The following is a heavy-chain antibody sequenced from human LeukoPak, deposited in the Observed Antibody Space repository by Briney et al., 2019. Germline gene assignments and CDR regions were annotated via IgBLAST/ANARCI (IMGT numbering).Heavy chain of an antibody. Sequence: SETLSLTCTVSGGSISSYYWSWIRQPAGKGLEWIGRIYTSGSTNYNPSLKSRVTMSVDTSKNQFSLKLSSVTAADTAVYYCARDGCSSTSCYFIYYYYMDVWGKGTTVTVSS. CDR3: ARDGCSSTSCYFIYYYYMDV. CDR2: IYTSGST. J-gene: IGHJ6*03. V-gene: IGHV4-4*07. D-gene: IGHD2-2*01. CDR1: GGSISSYY.